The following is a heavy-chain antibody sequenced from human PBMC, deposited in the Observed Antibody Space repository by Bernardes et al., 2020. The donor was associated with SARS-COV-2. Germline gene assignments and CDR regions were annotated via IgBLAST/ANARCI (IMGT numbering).Heavy chain of an antibody. Sequence: ASVQDSCKASGYTFTDYFIHWVRQAPGQRLEWMGWINPNTGGTNYVQKFQGRVTMTRDTSITTAYMELSWLGSDDTAIYYCARTRTTISTTGIPVDYWGQGTLVTVSS. CDR3: ARTRTTISTTGIPVDY. D-gene: IGHD2-21*02. CDR1: GYTFTDYF. CDR2: INPNTGGT. J-gene: IGHJ4*02. V-gene: IGHV1-2*02.